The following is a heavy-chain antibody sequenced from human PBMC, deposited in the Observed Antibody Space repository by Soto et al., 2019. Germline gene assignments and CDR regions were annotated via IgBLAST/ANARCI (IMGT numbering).Heavy chain of an antibody. CDR1: GYTFTSYD. CDR2: MNPNSGNT. Sequence: QVQLVQSGAEVKKPGASVKVSCKASGYTFTSYDINWVRQATGQGLEWMGWMNPNSGNTGYAQNFQGRVTMTRNTSISTASMELSSLRSEDTAVYYCARVKSYDIVTGYSTWFDPWGQGTLVTVSS. V-gene: IGHV1-8*01. J-gene: IGHJ5*02. D-gene: IGHD3-9*01. CDR3: ARVKSYDIVTGYSTWFDP.